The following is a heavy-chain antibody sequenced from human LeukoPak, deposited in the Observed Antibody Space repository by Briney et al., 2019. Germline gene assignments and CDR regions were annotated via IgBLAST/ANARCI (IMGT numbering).Heavy chain of an antibody. D-gene: IGHD1-26*01. CDR3: ARRRYSGSSQHFDY. J-gene: IGHJ4*02. Sequence: PGGSLRLSCAASGFTFSSYSLNWVRQAPGKGLEWVSAISGSGGSTYYADSVKGRFTISRDNSKNTLYLQMNNLRAEDTAVYYCARRRYSGSSQHFDYWGQGTLVTVSS. CDR1: GFTFSSYS. V-gene: IGHV3-23*01. CDR2: ISGSGGST.